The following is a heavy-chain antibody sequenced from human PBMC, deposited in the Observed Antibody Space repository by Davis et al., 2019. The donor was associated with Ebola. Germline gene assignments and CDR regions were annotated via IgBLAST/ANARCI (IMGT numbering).Heavy chain of an antibody. CDR3: ARLPWSGYHFDY. D-gene: IGHD3-3*01. V-gene: IGHV3-48*02. CDR2: ISSSSSTI. J-gene: IGHJ4*02. Sequence: GGSLRLSCAASGFSFTTYTMNWVRQAPGKGLEWVSYISSSSSTIYYADSVKGRFTISRDNAKNSLYLQMNSLRDEDTAVYYCARLPWSGYHFDYWGQGTLVTVSS. CDR1: GFSFTTYT.